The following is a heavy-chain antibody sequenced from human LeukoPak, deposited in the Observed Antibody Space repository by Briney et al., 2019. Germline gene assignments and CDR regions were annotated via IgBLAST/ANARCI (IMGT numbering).Heavy chain of an antibody. D-gene: IGHD3-10*01. CDR1: GFTVSSNY. CDR2: IYSGGST. V-gene: IGHV3-66*02. CDR3: TKDSHYGSGSYYHGHMDV. Sequence: SGGSLRLSCAASGFTVSSNYMSWVRQAPGKGLEWVSVIYSGGSTYYADSVKGRFTISRDNSKNTLYLLMNSLRAEDTAVYYCTKDSHYGSGSYYHGHMDVWGKGTTVTVSS. J-gene: IGHJ6*03.